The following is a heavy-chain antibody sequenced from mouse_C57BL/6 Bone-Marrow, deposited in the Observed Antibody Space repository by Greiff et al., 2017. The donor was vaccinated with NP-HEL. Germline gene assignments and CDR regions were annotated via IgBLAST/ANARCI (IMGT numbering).Heavy chain of an antibody. Sequence: QVQLQQSGAELVKPGASVKISCKASGYAFSSYWMNWVKQRPGKGLEWIGQIYPGDGDTNYNGKFKGKATLTADKSSSTAYMQLSSLTSEDSAVYFCANLLWYSPAYFDVWGTGTTVTVSS. V-gene: IGHV1-80*01. D-gene: IGHD2-1*01. CDR2: IYPGDGDT. CDR1: GYAFSSYW. J-gene: IGHJ1*03. CDR3: ANLLWYSPAYFDV.